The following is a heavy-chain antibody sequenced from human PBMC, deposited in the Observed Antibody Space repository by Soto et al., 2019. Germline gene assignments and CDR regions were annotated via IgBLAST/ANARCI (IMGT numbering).Heavy chain of an antibody. V-gene: IGHV3-66*01. CDR1: GFTVSNNY. Sequence: EEQLVESGGDLVQPGGSLRLSCAASGFTVSNNYMSWVRQAPGNGLEWVSLIYSGGSTYYADSVKGRFTISRYSSKNTLYLQMNSLRAEDTAMYYCAAYSHKGYWGQGTLVTVSS. J-gene: IGHJ4*02. CDR2: IYSGGST. D-gene: IGHD3-16*01. CDR3: AAYSHKGY.